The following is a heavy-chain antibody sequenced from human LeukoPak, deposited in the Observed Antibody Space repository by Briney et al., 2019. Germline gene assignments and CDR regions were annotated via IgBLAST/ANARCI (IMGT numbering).Heavy chain of an antibody. CDR2: ISYDGSKK. V-gene: IGHV3-30*04. J-gene: IGHJ4*02. CDR1: GFSLSSYA. CDR3: ARSAAAGRIVATFGY. D-gene: IGHD5-12*01. Sequence: GGSLRLSCAASGFSLSSYAMHWVRQAPGKGLEWVAIISYDGSKKYYADSVKGRFTISRDNSKNTLYLQMNSLRAEDTAVYYCARSAAAGRIVATFGYWGQGTLVIVSS.